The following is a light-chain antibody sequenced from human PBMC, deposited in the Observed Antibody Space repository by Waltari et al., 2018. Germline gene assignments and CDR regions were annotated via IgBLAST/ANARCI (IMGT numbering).Light chain of an antibody. CDR2: DSN. Sequence: QSALTQPRSVSGSPGQSVPISCTGTSSDVGYFNFVPWYQHPPGKAPKLMIYDSNERPSGVPDRFSGSKSGTTASLTISGLQAEDEADYYCCSYAGSYLRVFGGGTKLTVL. V-gene: IGLV2-11*01. CDR3: CSYAGSYLRV. CDR1: SSDVGYFNF. J-gene: IGLJ2*01.